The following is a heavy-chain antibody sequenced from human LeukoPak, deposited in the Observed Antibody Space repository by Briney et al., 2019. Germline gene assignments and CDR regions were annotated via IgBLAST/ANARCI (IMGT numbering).Heavy chain of an antibody. CDR3: ARAGTTVYFDY. Sequence: PSQTLSLTCAVSGGSISSGGYSWSWIRQPPGKGLEWIGYIYHRGSTYYNPSLKSRVTISVDRSKNQFSLKLSSVTAADTAVYYCARAGTTVYFDYWGQGTLVTVSS. CDR1: GGSISSGGYS. V-gene: IGHV4-30-2*01. D-gene: IGHD1-7*01. J-gene: IGHJ4*02. CDR2: IYHRGST.